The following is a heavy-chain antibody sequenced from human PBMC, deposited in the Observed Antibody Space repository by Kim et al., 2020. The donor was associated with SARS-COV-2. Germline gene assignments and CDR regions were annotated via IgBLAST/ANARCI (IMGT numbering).Heavy chain of an antibody. J-gene: IGHJ4*02. Sequence: YYADSVKGRFTISRDNSKNTLYLQMNSLRAEDTAVYYCAKTPTPYSSKGYWGQGTLVTVSS. D-gene: IGHD2-21*01. V-gene: IGHV3-23*01. CDR3: AKTPTPYSSKGY.